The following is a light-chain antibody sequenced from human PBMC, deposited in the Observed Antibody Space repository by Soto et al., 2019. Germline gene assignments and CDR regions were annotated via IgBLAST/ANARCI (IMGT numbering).Light chain of an antibody. V-gene: IGLV1-40*01. CDR1: SSNIGAGYD. Sequence: QSVLTQPPSVSGAPGQRVTISCTGSSSNIGAGYDVHWYQQLPGTAPKLLIYGNSNRPSGVPDRFSGSKSGTLASLAITGLQAEDEADYYCQSYDSSLSGSGVFGGGTKLTVL. CDR2: GNS. CDR3: QSYDSSLSGSGV. J-gene: IGLJ2*01.